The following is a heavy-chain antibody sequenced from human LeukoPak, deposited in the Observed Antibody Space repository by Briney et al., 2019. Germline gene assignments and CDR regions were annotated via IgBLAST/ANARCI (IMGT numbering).Heavy chain of an antibody. CDR2: IKQDGSEK. J-gene: IGHJ4*02. D-gene: IGHD4-23*01. CDR1: GFTFSSYW. V-gene: IGHV3-7*01. Sequence: SGGSLRLSCAASGFTFSSYWMSWVRQAPGKGLEWVANIKQDGSEKYYVDSVKGRFTISRDNAKNSLYLQMNSLRAEDTAVYYCAREVEDDYGGNSDYWGQGTLVTVSS. CDR3: AREVEDDYGGNSDY.